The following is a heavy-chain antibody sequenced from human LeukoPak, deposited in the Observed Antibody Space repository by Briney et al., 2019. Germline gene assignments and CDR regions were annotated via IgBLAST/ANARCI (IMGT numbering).Heavy chain of an antibody. V-gene: IGHV4-38-2*02. J-gene: IGHJ4*02. D-gene: IGHD2-2*01. CDR3: ARILVVPAAALDY. CDR1: GYSISSGYY. Sequence: PSETLSLTCTVSGYSISSGYYWGWIRQPPGKGLEWIGSIYHSGRTYYNPFLKSRVTISVDTSKNQFSLKLSSVTAADTAVYYCARILVVPAAALDYWGQGTLVTVSS. CDR2: IYHSGRT.